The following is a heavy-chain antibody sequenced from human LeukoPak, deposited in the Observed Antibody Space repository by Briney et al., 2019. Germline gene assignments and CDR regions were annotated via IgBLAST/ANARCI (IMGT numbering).Heavy chain of an antibody. CDR3: ARVIDYDFWSGYYYDY. D-gene: IGHD3-3*01. CDR2: IYTSGST. Sequence: SETLSLTCTVSGGSISSYYWSWIRQPAGKGLEWIGRIYTSGSTNYNPSLKRGVTISVDTSKTQFSLKLRSVTAADTAVYYCARVIDYDFWSGYYYDYWGQGTLVTVSS. J-gene: IGHJ4*02. V-gene: IGHV4-4*07. CDR1: GGSISSYY.